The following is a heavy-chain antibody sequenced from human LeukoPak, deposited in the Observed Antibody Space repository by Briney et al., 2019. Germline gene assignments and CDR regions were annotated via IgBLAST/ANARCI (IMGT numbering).Heavy chain of an antibody. J-gene: IGHJ6*02. D-gene: IGHD6-25*01. V-gene: IGHV3-21*01. CDR2: ISSSSSYI. Sequence: GGSLRLSCAASGFTFSSYSMNWVRQAPGKGLEWVSSISSSSSYIYYADSVKGRFTISRDNAKNSLCLQMNSLRAEDTAVYYCARGARLGGLYDGMDVWGQGTTVTVSS. CDR3: ARGARLGGLYDGMDV. CDR1: GFTFSSYS.